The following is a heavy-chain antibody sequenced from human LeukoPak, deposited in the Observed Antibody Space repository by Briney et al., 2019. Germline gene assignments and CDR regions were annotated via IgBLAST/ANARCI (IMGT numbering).Heavy chain of an antibody. CDR2: IDSGGGST. D-gene: IGHD1-26*01. CDR1: GFTFSSYA. CDR3: ARDVGPIHFDY. V-gene: IGHV3-23*01. Sequence: GGSLRLSCAASGFTFSSYAMTWVRQAPGKGLEWVATIDSGGGSTHYADSVKGRFTISRDSSKNTLYLQMNSLRAEDTAVYYCARDVGPIHFDYWGQGTLVTVSS. J-gene: IGHJ4*02.